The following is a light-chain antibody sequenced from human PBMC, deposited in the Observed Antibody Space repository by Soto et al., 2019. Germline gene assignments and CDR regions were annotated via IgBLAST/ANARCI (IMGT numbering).Light chain of an antibody. CDR1: SSDVGGYNY. V-gene: IGLV2-11*01. Sequence: QSALTQPRSVSGSPGQSVTISCTGTSSDVGGYNYVSWYQQHPGKAPKLIIYDVSNRPSGVSIRFSGSKSGNTASLTFFGLQAEDEADYYCSSYTSNDTPYVFGTGTKVTVL. CDR3: SSYTSNDTPYV. J-gene: IGLJ1*01. CDR2: DVS.